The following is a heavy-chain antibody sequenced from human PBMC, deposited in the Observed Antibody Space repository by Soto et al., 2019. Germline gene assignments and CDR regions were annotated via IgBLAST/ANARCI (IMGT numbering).Heavy chain of an antibody. CDR2: ISYDGSNK. V-gene: IGHV3-30-3*01. CDR1: GFTFNTYA. CDR3: ARGSAGATYDYYGLGV. D-gene: IGHD5-12*01. Sequence: GGSLRLSCAASGFTFNTYAMHWVRQAPGKGLEWVAVISYDGSNKYYAASVKGRFYISRDKSKNTEYLQTNSLRPEDTAVYYCARGSAGATYDYYGLGVWGQGTTVTVSS. J-gene: IGHJ6*02.